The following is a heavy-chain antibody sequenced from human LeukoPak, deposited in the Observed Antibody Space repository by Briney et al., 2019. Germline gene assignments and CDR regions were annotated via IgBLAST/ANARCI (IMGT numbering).Heavy chain of an antibody. Sequence: SETLSLTCTASGGSISSYYWSWIRQPAGKGLEWIGRIYTSGSTNYNPSLKSRVTMSVDTSKNQFSLKLSSVTAADTAVYYCARDVGIAARPAVNWFDPWGQGTLVTVSS. CDR2: IYTSGST. CDR3: ARDVGIAARPAVNWFDP. J-gene: IGHJ5*02. CDR1: GGSISSYY. V-gene: IGHV4-4*07. D-gene: IGHD6-6*01.